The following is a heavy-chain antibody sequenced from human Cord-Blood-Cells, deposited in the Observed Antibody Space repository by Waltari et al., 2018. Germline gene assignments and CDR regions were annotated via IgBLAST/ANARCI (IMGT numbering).Heavy chain of an antibody. Sequence: QVQLQESGPGLVKPSETLSLTCTVSGSSITSGYSWGWIQEPPGKGLEWIGSIYHSGSTYYNPSLKSRVTISVDTSKNQFSLKLSSVTAADTAVYYCARGPIQLDYWGQGTLVTVSS. CDR1: GSSITSGYS. CDR3: ARGPIQLDY. J-gene: IGHJ4*02. V-gene: IGHV4-38-2*02. D-gene: IGHD6-6*01. CDR2: IYHSGST.